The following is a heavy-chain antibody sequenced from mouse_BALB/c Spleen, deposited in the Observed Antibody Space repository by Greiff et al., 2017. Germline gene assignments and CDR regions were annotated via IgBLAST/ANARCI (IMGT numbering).Heavy chain of an antibody. CDR3: ARSADSSGYVAY. CDR1: GYAFSSYW. Sequence: QVQLKESGAELVRPGSSVKISCKASGYAFSSYWMNWVKQRPGQGLEWIGQIYPGDGDTNYNGKFKGKATLTADKSSSTAYMQLSSLTSEDSAVYFCARSADSSGYVAYWGQGTLVTVSA. CDR2: IYPGDGDT. V-gene: IGHV1-80*01. D-gene: IGHD3-2*01. J-gene: IGHJ3*01.